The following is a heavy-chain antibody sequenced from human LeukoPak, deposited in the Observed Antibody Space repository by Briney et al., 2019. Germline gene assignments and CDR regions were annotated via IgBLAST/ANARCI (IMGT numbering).Heavy chain of an antibody. D-gene: IGHD6-19*01. J-gene: IGHJ5*02. CDR2: ISAYNGNT. Sequence: ASVKVSCKASGYTFTSYAMNWVRQAPGQGLEWMGWISAYNGNTNYAQKLQGRVTMPTDTSTRTASMELRSLRSDDTAVYYCARYSSGWYVWFDPWGQGTPVTVSS. V-gene: IGHV1-18*01. CDR1: GYTFTSYA. CDR3: ARYSSGWYVWFDP.